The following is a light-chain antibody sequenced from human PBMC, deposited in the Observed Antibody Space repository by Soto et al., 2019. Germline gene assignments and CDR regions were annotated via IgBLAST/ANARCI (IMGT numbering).Light chain of an antibody. J-gene: IGKJ1*01. V-gene: IGKV1-5*03. CDR2: QAS. Sequence: DSQMTQSPSTLSASVGDRFTITCLAVQSISSWLAWYQQKAGKAPELLIYQASSLESGVPSRFRGSGSGTEFTLTISSLQPDDFETYYCQQYNSYFWTFGQGTKVDIK. CDR1: QSISSW. CDR3: QQYNSYFWT.